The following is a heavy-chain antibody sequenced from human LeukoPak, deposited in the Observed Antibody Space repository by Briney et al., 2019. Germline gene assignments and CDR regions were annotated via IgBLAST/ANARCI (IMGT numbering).Heavy chain of an antibody. V-gene: IGHV4-34*01. D-gene: IGHD4-17*01. Sequence: SETLSLTCAVYGGSFSGYYWSWIRQPPGKGLEWIGEINHSGSTNYNPSLKSRVTISVDTSKNQFSLKLSSVTAADTAVYYCARRITVTTPYYFDYWGQGTLVTVSS. J-gene: IGHJ4*02. CDR1: GGSFSGYY. CDR3: ARRITVTTPYYFDY. CDR2: INHSGST.